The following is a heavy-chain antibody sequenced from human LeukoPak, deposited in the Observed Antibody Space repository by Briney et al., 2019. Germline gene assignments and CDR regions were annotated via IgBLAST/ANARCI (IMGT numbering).Heavy chain of an antibody. CDR2: IASETYGGTA. V-gene: IGHV3-49*04. J-gene: IGHJ4*02. Sequence: GGSLRLSCTASGFTFGDYAMTWVRQAPGKGLEWVGFIASETYGGTAEYAASVKGRFTTSRDDSKSIAYLQMNSLKTEDTAVYYCTRDQTPYYWGQGTLVTVSS. CDR3: TRDQTPYY. CDR1: GFTFGDYA.